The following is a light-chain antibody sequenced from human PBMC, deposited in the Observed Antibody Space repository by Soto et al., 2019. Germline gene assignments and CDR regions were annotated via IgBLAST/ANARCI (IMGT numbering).Light chain of an antibody. Sequence: QSALTQPASVSGSPGQSITISCTGSSSDVGSHNLVSWYQQHPGKAPKFMIYEGSKRPSGVSNRFSGSKSGNTASLTISGLQAEDEADYFCAAWDDNLRGYWVFGGGTQLTVL. J-gene: IGLJ2*01. CDR1: SSDVGSHNL. CDR2: EGS. V-gene: IGLV2-14*02. CDR3: AAWDDNLRGYWV.